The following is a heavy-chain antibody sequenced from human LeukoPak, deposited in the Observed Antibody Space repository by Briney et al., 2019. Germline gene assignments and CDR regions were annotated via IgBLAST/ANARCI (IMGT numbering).Heavy chain of an antibody. D-gene: IGHD6-19*01. CDR1: GYSFTSHN. CDR3: SRGHPGYASGWPDY. V-gene: IGHV1-8*01. Sequence: ASVKVSCKASGYSFTSHNTNWVRQATGQGLEWMGWVSPKSGNTAYAQKFQGRVNMTRDTSISTAYMELSSLTSEDTAVYYCSRGHPGYASGWPDYWGQGTLVTVSS. CDR2: VSPKSGNT. J-gene: IGHJ4*02.